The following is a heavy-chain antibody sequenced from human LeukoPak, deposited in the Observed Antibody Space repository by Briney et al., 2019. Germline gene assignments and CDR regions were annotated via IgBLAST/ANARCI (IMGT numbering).Heavy chain of an antibody. CDR3: ATDPTLGAPDYFDY. D-gene: IGHD1-26*01. CDR2: TTTDGNLK. J-gene: IGHJ4*02. CDR1: GFTFSTYW. V-gene: IGHV3-30*03. Sequence: GGSLRLSCAASGFTFSTYWMMWVRQAPGKGLEWVAVTTTDGNLKIYTDSVKGRFTISRDNSKNTLYLQVNSLRVDDTAVYYCATDPTLGAPDYFDYWGQGTLVTVSS.